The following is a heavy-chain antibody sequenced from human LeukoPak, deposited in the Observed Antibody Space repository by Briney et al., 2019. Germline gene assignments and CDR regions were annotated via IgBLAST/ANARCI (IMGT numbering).Heavy chain of an antibody. CDR2: ISGDGSQI. Sequence: GGSLRLSCAASGFIFSSYAMHWVRQTPGKGLERVAVISGDGSQIYYADSVKGRFTISRDNSKNTLYLQMNSLTAEDTALYYCAKDPLSPSWNWYFDLWGRGTLVTVSS. J-gene: IGHJ2*01. D-gene: IGHD2-2*01. CDR3: AKDPLSPSWNWYFDL. V-gene: IGHV3-30*14. CDR1: GFIFSSYA.